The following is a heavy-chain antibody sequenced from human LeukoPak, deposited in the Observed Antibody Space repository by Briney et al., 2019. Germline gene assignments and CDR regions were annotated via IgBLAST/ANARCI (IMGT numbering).Heavy chain of an antibody. CDR2: INHSGGT. V-gene: IGHV4-34*01. D-gene: IGHD2-15*01. CDR3: ARTPKYCSGGSCYSHYYYGMDV. CDR1: GGSFSGYS. Sequence: SETLSLTCAVYGGSFSGYSWNWIRQPPVKGLEWIGEINHSGGTNYNPSLKSRVTISVDTSKKQFSLKLSSVTAADTAVYYCARTPKYCSGGSCYSHYYYGMDVWGQGTTVTVSS. J-gene: IGHJ6*02.